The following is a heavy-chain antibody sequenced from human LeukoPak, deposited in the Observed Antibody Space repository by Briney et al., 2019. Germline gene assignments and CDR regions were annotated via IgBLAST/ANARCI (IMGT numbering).Heavy chain of an antibody. Sequence: GGSLRLSCAASGFTFSSYSLNWARQAPGKGLEWVSSIDSSGGYMFYADSVKGRFIISRDNAKDSLYLQMNSLRVEDTAVYYCLRGDRRDYWGQGTLVTVSS. CDR2: IDSSGGYM. J-gene: IGHJ4*02. CDR1: GFTFSSYS. CDR3: LRGDRRDY. V-gene: IGHV3-21*06.